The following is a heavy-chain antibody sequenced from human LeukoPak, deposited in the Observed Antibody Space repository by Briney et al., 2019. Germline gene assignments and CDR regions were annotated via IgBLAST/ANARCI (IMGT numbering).Heavy chain of an antibody. Sequence: ASVKVSCKASGYTFTSYGISWVRQAPGQGLEWMGGIIPIFGTANYAQKFQGRVTITADESTSTAYMELSSLRSEDTAVYYCARAFGGVVNDWGQGTLVTVSS. V-gene: IGHV1-69*13. D-gene: IGHD3-3*01. CDR3: ARAFGGVVND. J-gene: IGHJ4*02. CDR1: GYTFTSYG. CDR2: IIPIFGTA.